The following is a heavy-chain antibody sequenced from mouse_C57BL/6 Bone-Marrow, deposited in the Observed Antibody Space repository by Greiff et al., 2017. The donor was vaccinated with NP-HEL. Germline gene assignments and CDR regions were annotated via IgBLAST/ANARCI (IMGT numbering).Heavy chain of an antibody. D-gene: IGHD2-2*01. CDR2: IDPSDSET. CDR3: ARGVGYADVYFDY. V-gene: IGHV1-52*01. J-gene: IGHJ2*01. Sequence: QVQLKQPGAELVRPGSSVKLSCKASGYTFTSYWMHWVKQRPIQGLEWIGNIDPSDSETHYNQKFKDKATLTVDKSSSTAYMQLSSLTSEDSAVYYCARGVGYADVYFDYWGQGTTLTVSS. CDR1: GYTFTSYW.